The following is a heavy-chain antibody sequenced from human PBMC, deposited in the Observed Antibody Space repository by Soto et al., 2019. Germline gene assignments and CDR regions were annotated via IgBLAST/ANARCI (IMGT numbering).Heavy chain of an antibody. CDR2: ISYDGSNK. D-gene: IGHD2-2*01. CDR1: GFTFSSYA. CDR3: AREQDIVLVPAASPVYYYYGMDV. Sequence: GGSRRVSCGAAGFTFSSYAMSCVHKAPGKGLERVTVISYDGSNKYYADSVKGRFTISRDNSKNTLYLQMNSLRAEDTAVYYCAREQDIVLVPAASPVYYYYGMDVWGQGTTVTVSS. V-gene: IGHV3-30-3*01. J-gene: IGHJ6*02.